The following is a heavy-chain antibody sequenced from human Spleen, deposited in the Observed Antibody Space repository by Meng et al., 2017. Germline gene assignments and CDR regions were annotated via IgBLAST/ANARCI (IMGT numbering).Heavy chain of an antibody. CDR3: VRRINTYGGWFDP. CDR2: IDYRGTT. V-gene: IGHV4-39*01. Sequence: QMQLQESGPGLVKPSEPLSLTCTVSGGSISSNSYTWGWVPQPPGEGLEWIGNIDYRGTTYYNPSLQSRVIISADTANNQFSLKLTSVTAADTAAYYCVRRINTYGGWFDPWGQGILVTVSS. D-gene: IGHD3-16*01. J-gene: IGHJ5*02. CDR1: GGSISSNSYT.